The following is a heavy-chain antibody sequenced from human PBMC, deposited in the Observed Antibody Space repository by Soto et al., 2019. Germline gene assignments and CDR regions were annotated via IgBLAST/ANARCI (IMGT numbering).Heavy chain of an antibody. CDR1: GGSISSSSYY. CDR2: IYYSGST. V-gene: IGHV4-39*01. J-gene: IGHJ4*02. D-gene: IGHD3-22*01. Sequence: QLQLQESGPGLVKPSETLSLTCTVSGGSISSSSYYWGWIRQPPGKGLEWIGSIYYSGSTYYNPSLKSRVTISVDTSKNQFSLKLSSVTAADTAVYYCAIVRYYYDSSGYYYSYYFDYWGQGTLVTVSS. CDR3: AIVRYYYDSSGYYYSYYFDY.